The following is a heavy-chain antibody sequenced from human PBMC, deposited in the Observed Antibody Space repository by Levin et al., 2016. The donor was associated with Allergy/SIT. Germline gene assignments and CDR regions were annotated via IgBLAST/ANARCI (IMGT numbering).Heavy chain of an antibody. CDR1: GYNFTTYY. CDR2: INPSGGST. J-gene: IGHJ4*02. Sequence: ASVKVSCKASGYNFTTYYMNWVRQAPGQGLEWMGLINPSGGSTNYAQKLQGRVTMTTDTSTSTAYMELRSLRSDDTAVYYCARKGGSYRDWGQGTLVTVSS. V-gene: IGHV1-46*01. CDR3: ARKGGSYRD. D-gene: IGHD1-26*01.